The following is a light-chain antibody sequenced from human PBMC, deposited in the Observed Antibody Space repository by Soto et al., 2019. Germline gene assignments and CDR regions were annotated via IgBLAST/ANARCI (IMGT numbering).Light chain of an antibody. CDR3: SSYTSISTLV. CDR1: SSDVGGYKY. J-gene: IGLJ3*02. CDR2: EVS. V-gene: IGLV2-14*01. Sequence: QSALTQPRSVSGSPGQSVTISCTGTSSDVGGYKYVSWYQQHPGKAPKLIIFEVSNRPSGVSIRFSGSKSGNTASLTISGLQAEDEANYYCSSYTSISTLVFGRGTKLTVL.